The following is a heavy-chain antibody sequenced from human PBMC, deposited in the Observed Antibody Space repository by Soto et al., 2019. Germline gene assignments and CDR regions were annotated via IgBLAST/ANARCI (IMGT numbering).Heavy chain of an antibody. D-gene: IGHD6-6*01. Sequence: GASVKVSCKASGYTFTGYDINWVRQATGKGLEWMGWMNPHSGNTNYAQKFQGRVTMTRNTSISTAYMELSSLRSEDTAVYYCGTTYSSSPDYWGQGTLVTVSS. J-gene: IGHJ4*02. CDR1: GYTFTGYD. V-gene: IGHV1-8*01. CDR3: GTTYSSSPDY. CDR2: MNPHSGNT.